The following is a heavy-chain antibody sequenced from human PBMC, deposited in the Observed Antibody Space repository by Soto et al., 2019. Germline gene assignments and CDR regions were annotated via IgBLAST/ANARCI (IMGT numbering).Heavy chain of an antibody. CDR3: ASGPTNYYYDSSGYYYGLDY. D-gene: IGHD3-22*01. J-gene: IGHJ4*02. V-gene: IGHV4-59*01. CDR1: GGSISSYY. Sequence: PSETLSLTCTVSGGSISSYYWSWIRQPPGKGLEWIGYIYYSGSTNYNPSLKSRVTISVDTSKNQFSLKLSSVTAADTAVYYCASGPTNYYYDSSGYYYGLDYWGQGTLVTVSS. CDR2: IYYSGST.